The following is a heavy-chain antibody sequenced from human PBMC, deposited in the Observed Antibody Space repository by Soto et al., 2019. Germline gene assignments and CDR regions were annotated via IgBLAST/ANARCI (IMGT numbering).Heavy chain of an antibody. Sequence: QVQLVQSGAEVKKPGASVKVSCKASGYTFTSYDINWVRQATGQRIEWMGWMNPNSGNTGYAQKFRGRVTMTRNTSISTAYMELSSLRSEYTTVYYCARERTRTTSMDVWGQGTTVTVPS. CDR2: MNPNSGNT. J-gene: IGHJ6*02. CDR1: GYTFTSYD. D-gene: IGHD1-1*01. CDR3: ARERTRTTSMDV. V-gene: IGHV1-8*01.